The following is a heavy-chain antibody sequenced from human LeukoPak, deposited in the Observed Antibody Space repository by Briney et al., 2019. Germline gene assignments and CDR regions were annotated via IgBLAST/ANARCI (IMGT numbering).Heavy chain of an antibody. CDR2: IYPGDSDT. Sequence: GESLKISCKGSGYSFTSYWIGWVPQMPGKGLEWMGIIYPGDSDTTYSPSFQGQVTISADKSISTAYLQWSSLKASDTAMYYRARSDYETSGYYSHWGQGTLVTVSS. V-gene: IGHV5-51*01. D-gene: IGHD3-22*01. J-gene: IGHJ4*02. CDR1: GYSFTSYW. CDR3: ARSDYETSGYYSH.